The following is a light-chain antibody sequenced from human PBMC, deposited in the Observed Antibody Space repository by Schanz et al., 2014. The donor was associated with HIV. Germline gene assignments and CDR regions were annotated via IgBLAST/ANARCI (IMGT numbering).Light chain of an antibody. Sequence: QSVLPQPPSASGTPGQRVTISCSGSSSNIGSNYVYWYQHLPGTAPKLLIYRNNQRPSGVPDRFSGSKSGTSASLAISGLQSEDEADYYCQSYDSSLNGVVFGGGTKLTVL. CDR1: SSNIGSNY. J-gene: IGLJ3*02. CDR3: QSYDSSLNGVV. CDR2: RNN. V-gene: IGLV1-47*01.